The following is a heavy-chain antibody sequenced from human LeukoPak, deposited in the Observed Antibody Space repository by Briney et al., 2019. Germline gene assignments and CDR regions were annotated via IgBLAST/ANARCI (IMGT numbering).Heavy chain of an antibody. J-gene: IGHJ4*02. V-gene: IGHV3-30*18. Sequence: GGSLRLSCAASGFTFSSYGMHWVRQAPGKGLEWVAVISYDGSNKYYADSVKGRFTISRDNSKNTLYLQMNSLGAEDTAVYYCAKSPPDSSGNYFDYWGQGTLVTVSS. CDR1: GFTFSSYG. CDR3: AKSPPDSSGNYFDY. D-gene: IGHD3-22*01. CDR2: ISYDGSNK.